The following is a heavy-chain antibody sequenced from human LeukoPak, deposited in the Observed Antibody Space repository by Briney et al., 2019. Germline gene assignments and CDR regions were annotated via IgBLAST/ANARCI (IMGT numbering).Heavy chain of an antibody. J-gene: IGHJ3*02. CDR3: ARDGRWELQAFDI. Sequence: ASVKVSCKASGYTFNSYAISWVRQAPGQGIEWMGGIIPIFGTANYAQKFQGRVTITADESTSTAYMELSSLRSEDTAVYHCARDGRWELQAFDIWGQGTMVTVSS. CDR2: IIPIFGTA. CDR1: GYTFNSYA. V-gene: IGHV1-69*13. D-gene: IGHD1-26*01.